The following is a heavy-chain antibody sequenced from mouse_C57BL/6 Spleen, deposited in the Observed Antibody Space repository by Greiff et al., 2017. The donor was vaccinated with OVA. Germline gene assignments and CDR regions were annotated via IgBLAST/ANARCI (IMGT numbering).Heavy chain of an antibody. CDR2: ISDGGSYT. CDR1: GFTFSSYA. CDR3: ARELPWAY. D-gene: IGHD5-5*01. Sequence: EVQVVESGGGLVKPGGSLKLSCAASGFTFSSYAMSWVRQTPEKRLEWVATISDGGSYTYYPDNVKGRFTISRDNAKNNLYLQMSHLKSEDTAMYYCARELPWAYWGQGTLVTVSA. V-gene: IGHV5-4*01. J-gene: IGHJ3*01.